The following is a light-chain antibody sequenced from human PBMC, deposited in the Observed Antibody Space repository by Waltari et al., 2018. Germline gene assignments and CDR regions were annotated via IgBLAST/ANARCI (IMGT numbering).Light chain of an antibody. Sequence: QAGLTQPPSVSKDLRQTATLTCTGNSNNVGNEGAAWLQQHQGHPPKLLSYRNNNRPYGRSERLSASRSGNPASLTIPGLQPEEEADYYCSAWDYSLRAWVFGGGTKLTVL. CDR1: SNNVGNEG. CDR2: RNN. J-gene: IGLJ3*02. V-gene: IGLV10-54*01. CDR3: SAWDYSLRAWV.